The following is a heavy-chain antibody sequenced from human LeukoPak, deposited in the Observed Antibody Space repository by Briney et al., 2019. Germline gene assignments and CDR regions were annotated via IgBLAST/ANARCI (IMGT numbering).Heavy chain of an antibody. D-gene: IGHD2-21*01. CDR3: ARRCGGDCYYFDY. CDR2: INHSGST. J-gene: IGHJ4*02. CDR1: GGSFSGYY. Sequence: SETLSLTCAVYGGSFSGYYWSWIRQPPGKGLEWIGEINHSGSTNYNPSLKSRVTISVDTSKNQFSLKLSPVTAADTAVYYCARRCGGDCYYFDYWGQGTLVTVSS. V-gene: IGHV4-34*01.